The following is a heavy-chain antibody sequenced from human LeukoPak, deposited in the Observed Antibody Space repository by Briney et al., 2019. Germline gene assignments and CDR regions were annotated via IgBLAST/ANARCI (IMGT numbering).Heavy chain of an antibody. D-gene: IGHD2-2*01. CDR2: ITFGSTYI. V-gene: IGHV3-21*01. Sequence: GGSLRLSCAASGFTFSSYSMSWVRQAPGKGLEWVSSITFGSTYIYYADSVKGRFTISRDNAKNSLYLQLNSLRAEDTAVYYCARDVGHCSTTSCYAWLDPWGQGTLVTVSS. CDR1: GFTFSSYS. J-gene: IGHJ5*02. CDR3: ARDVGHCSTTSCYAWLDP.